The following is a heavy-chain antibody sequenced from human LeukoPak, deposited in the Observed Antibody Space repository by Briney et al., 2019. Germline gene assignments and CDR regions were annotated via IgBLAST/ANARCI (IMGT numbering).Heavy chain of an antibody. V-gene: IGHV3-74*01. D-gene: IGHD6-13*01. J-gene: IGHJ4*02. CDR2: INSDGSST. CDR3: ARAENRGSWYNYFDY. Sequence: GGSLRLSCAASGFTFSSYWMHWVRHAPGKGLVWVSRINSDGSSTSYADSVKGRFTISRDNAKNTLYLQMNSLRAEDTAVYYCARAENRGSWYNYFDYWGQGTLVTVSS. CDR1: GFTFSSYW.